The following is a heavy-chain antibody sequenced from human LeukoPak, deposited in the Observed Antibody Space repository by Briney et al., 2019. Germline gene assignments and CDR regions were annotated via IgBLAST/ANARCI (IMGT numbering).Heavy chain of an antibody. CDR3: ARDDGSHFFDF. J-gene: IGHJ4*02. CDR2: INPNSGET. Sequence: ASVKVSCKGSGYIFTGHYTQWVRQAPGQGLEWMGWINPNSGETNYAQKFQGRVTMTRDTSTRTADMELSSLRPEDTAVYYCARDDGSHFFDFWGQGTLVTVSS. V-gene: IGHV1-2*02. D-gene: IGHD3-10*01. CDR1: GYIFTGHY.